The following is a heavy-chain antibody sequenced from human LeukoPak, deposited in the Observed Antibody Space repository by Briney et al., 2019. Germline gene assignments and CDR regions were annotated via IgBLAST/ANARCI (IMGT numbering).Heavy chain of an antibody. Sequence: PGGSLRLSCAASGFTFSSYWMHWVRQAPGKGLVWVSRINSDGSSTSYADSMKGRFTISRDNAKNTLYLQMNSLRAEDTAVYYCARDFEYCSSTSCPYYYYYMDVWGKGTTVTVSS. J-gene: IGHJ6*03. D-gene: IGHD2-2*01. CDR1: GFTFSSYW. CDR3: ARDFEYCSSTSCPYYYYYMDV. CDR2: INSDGSST. V-gene: IGHV3-74*01.